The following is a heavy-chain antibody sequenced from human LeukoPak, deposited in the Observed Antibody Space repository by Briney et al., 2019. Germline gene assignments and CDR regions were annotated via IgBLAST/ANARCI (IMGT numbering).Heavy chain of an antibody. V-gene: IGHV3-9*01. Sequence: ALRLSCASSGFTFDDYALVWVRQAPGKGLEWVSGINWNSGSVDFADSVKGRFTTSRDNAKNSLHLQMNSLSAEATAFYCAKGTGGSYGPFDSWGQGTLVTVSS. CDR2: INWNSGSV. J-gene: IGHJ4*02. CDR1: GFTFDDYA. D-gene: IGHD3/OR15-3a*01. CDR3: AKGTGGSYGPFDS.